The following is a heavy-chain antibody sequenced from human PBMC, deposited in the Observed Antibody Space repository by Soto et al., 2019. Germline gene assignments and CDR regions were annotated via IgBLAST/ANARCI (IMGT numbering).Heavy chain of an antibody. CDR3: AKKVNSGPGSQYFDY. CDR1: GFTFSSYS. CDR2: FRSSGDDGTT. J-gene: IGHJ4*02. V-gene: IGHV3-23*01. D-gene: IGHD3-10*01. Sequence: GGSLRLSCVASGFTFSSYSMSWVRQAPGKGLEWVSGFRSSGDDGTTYYADSVKGRFTISRDNSKNTLFLQMNSLRAEDTAIYYCAKKVNSGPGSQYFDYWGQGTRVTVSS.